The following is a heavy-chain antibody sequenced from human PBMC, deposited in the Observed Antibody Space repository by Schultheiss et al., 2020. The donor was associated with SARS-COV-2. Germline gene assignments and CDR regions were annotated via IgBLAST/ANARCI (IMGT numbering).Heavy chain of an antibody. CDR3: VKEGDEMGTS. CDR2: ISGSGDYT. CDR1: GFTFTTYA. Sequence: GESLKISCTVSGFTFTTYATSWVRQAPGKGLEWVSAISGSGDYTYYADSVKGRFTISRDNSKNSLDLQMNSLRVDDTAVYYCVKEGDEMGTSWGQGTLVTVSS. V-gene: IGHV3-23*01. D-gene: IGHD5-24*01. J-gene: IGHJ4*02.